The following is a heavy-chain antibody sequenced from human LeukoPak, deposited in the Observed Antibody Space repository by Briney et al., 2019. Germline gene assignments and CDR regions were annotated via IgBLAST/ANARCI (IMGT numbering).Heavy chain of an antibody. V-gene: IGHV1-2*04. CDR1: GYTFTGYY. Sequence: ASVKVSCEASGYTFTGYYMHWVRQAPGQGLEWMGWINPNSGGTNYAQKFQGWVTMTRDTSISTAYMELSRLRSDDTAVYYCARIRSPVSYFDYWGQGTLVTVSS. J-gene: IGHJ4*02. CDR2: INPNSGGT. CDR3: ARIRSPVSYFDY. D-gene: IGHD3-10*01.